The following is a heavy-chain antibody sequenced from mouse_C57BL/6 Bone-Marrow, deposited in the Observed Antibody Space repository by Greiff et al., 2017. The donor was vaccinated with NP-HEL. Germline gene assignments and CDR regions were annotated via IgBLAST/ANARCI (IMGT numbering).Heavy chain of an antibody. CDR1: GFSLSTSGMG. CDR3: AHGYYPYYFDY. D-gene: IGHD2-3*01. CDR2: IYWDDDK. Sequence: QVTLKVCGPGILQSSQTLSLTCSFSGFSLSTSGMGVSWIRQPSGKGLEWLAHIYWDDDKRYNPSLKSRLTISKDTSRNQVFLKITSVDTADTATYYCAHGYYPYYFDYWGQGTTLTVSS. J-gene: IGHJ2*01. V-gene: IGHV8-12*01.